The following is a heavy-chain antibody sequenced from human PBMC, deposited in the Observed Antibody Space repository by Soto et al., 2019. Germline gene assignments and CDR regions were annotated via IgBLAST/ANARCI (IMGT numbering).Heavy chain of an antibody. V-gene: IGHV3-30*18. CDR2: ISYDGSNK. D-gene: IGHD5-12*01. J-gene: IGHJ4*02. CDR3: AKQPKSGYAPSAFFDY. CDR1: GFTFSSYG. Sequence: QVQLVESGGGVVQPGRSLRLSCAASGFTFSSYGMHWVRQAPGKGLEWVAGISYDGSNKYHVDSVKGRFPVSRDNSRNTLNLQMRSLRGEDTAVYYCAKQPKSGYAPSAFFDYWGQGILVTVTS.